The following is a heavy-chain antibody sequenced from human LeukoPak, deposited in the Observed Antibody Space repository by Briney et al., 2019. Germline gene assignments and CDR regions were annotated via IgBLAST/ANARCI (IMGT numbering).Heavy chain of an antibody. D-gene: IGHD6-19*01. Sequence: GGSLRLSCAASGIMFSDSATYWVRQAPGKGLECVAVITDNNNTYYGDSVKGRFTVSRDNSKKTLYLQMNSLRVDDTALYHCVKGACSSGCSGNYWGQGTRVIVSS. CDR3: VKGACSSGCSGNY. CDR1: GIMFSDSA. J-gene: IGHJ4*02. V-gene: IGHV3-23*01. CDR2: ITDNNNT.